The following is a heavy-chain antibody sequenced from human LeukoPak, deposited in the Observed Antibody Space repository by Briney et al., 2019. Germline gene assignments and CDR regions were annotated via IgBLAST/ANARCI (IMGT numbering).Heavy chain of an antibody. V-gene: IGHV1-2*02. CDR1: GYTFTGYY. CDR3: ATVTSGSYYSGSRFDY. CDR2: INPNSGGT. D-gene: IGHD1-26*01. Sequence: ASVKVSCKASGYTFTGYYMHWVRQAPGQGLEWMGWINPNSGGTNYAQKFQGRVTMTRDTSISTAYMELSRLRSDDTAVYYCATVTSGSYYSGSRFDYWGQGTLVTVSS. J-gene: IGHJ4*02.